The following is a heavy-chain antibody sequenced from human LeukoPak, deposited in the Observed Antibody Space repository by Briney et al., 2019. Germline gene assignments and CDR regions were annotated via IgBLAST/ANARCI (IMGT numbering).Heavy chain of an antibody. D-gene: IGHD2-21*02. CDR3: ARVAYCGGDCYWFDY. CDR1: GGSISSYY. V-gene: IGHV4-59*01. Sequence: SETLSLTCTVSGGSISSYYWSWIRQPPGKGLEWIGYIYYSESTNYNPSLKSRVTISVDTSKNQFSLKLSSVTAADTAVYYCARVAYCGGDCYWFDYWGQGTLVTVSS. CDR2: IYYSEST. J-gene: IGHJ4*02.